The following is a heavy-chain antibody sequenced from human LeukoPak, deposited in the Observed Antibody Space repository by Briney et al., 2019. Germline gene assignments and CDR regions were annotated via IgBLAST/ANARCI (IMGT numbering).Heavy chain of an antibody. CDR2: IYTNGNT. V-gene: IGHV4-4*07. Sequence: SETLSLTCTASGDSIRSYYRSWIRQAAGKGLEWIGRIYTNGNTNYNPSLKSRVTMSADASRNQFSLTLTSLTAADTAVYYCASVRTYGSDAFDIWGQGTRVTVSS. J-gene: IGHJ3*02. CDR1: GDSIRSYY. D-gene: IGHD2-8*01. CDR3: ASVRTYGSDAFDI.